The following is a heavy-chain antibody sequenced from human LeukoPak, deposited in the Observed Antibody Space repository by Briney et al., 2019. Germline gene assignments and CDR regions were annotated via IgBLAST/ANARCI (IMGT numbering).Heavy chain of an antibody. D-gene: IGHD3-10*01. Sequence: SETLSLTCTVSGGSISSGDYYWSWIRQPPGKGLEWIGCSYYTGSTYYNPSLKSRVTISVDTSKNQFSLKLSSVTAADTAVYYCARFDYYSSGSYDASVAFDIWGQGTMVTVSS. CDR2: SYYTGST. CDR3: ARFDYYSSGSYDASVAFDI. J-gene: IGHJ3*02. CDR1: GGSISSGDYY. V-gene: IGHV4-30-4*01.